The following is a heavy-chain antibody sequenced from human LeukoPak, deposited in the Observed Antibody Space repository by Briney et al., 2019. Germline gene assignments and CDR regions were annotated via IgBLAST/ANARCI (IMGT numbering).Heavy chain of an antibody. CDR2: IYYSGST. Sequence: SETLSLTCTVSSGSISTSNYYWGWIRQPPGKGLEWIGSIYYSGSTYYNPSLKSRVTISVDTSKNQFSLKLSSVTAADTAVYYCARIRYSSVDVAFDIWGQGTMVTVSS. CDR3: ARIRYSSVDVAFDI. V-gene: IGHV4-39*01. D-gene: IGHD3-9*01. J-gene: IGHJ3*02. CDR1: SGSISTSNYY.